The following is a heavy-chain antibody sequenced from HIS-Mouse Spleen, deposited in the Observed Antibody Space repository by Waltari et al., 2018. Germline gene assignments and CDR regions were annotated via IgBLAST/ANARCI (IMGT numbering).Heavy chain of an antibody. J-gene: IGHJ4*02. D-gene: IGHD6-19*01. CDR2: IDWDDEK. V-gene: IGHV2-70*01. CDR1: GFSLSTSGMC. CDR3: ARIAEGYTSGWYAFDY. Sequence: QVTLRESGPALVKPTQTLTLTCTFSGFSLSTSGMCVSWIRQPPGMALEWLALIDWDDEKYYSASLKTRLTNSRDTSKNQVVLTMTNMDPLDTATYYCARIAEGYTSGWYAFDYWGQGTLVTVSS.